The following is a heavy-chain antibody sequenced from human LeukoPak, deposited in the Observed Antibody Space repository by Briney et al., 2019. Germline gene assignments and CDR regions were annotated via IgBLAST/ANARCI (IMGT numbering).Heavy chain of an antibody. CDR3: ARQGWAAMAPVNWFDP. CDR2: ISSSGSTI. Sequence: GGSLRLSCAASGFTVSSNYMSWVRQAPGKGLEWVSYISSSGSTIYYADSVKGQFTISRDNAKNSLYLQMNSLRAEDTAVYYCARQGWAAMAPVNWFDPWGQGTLVTVSS. D-gene: IGHD5-18*01. V-gene: IGHV3-11*04. J-gene: IGHJ5*02. CDR1: GFTVSSNY.